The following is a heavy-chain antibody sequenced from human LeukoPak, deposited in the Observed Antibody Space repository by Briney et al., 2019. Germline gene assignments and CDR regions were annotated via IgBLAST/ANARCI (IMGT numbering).Heavy chain of an antibody. V-gene: IGHV3-74*01. CDR2: INSDGSAT. Sequence: PGGSLRLSCAASGFTFGSPWMHWVRQAPGKGLVWVSRINSDGSATANADSVKGRFTISRDNAENTLYLQMNSLRAEDTAVYYCARGTAGYHSSYFDYWGQGTLVTVSS. CDR1: GFTFGSPW. J-gene: IGHJ4*02. CDR3: ARGTAGYHSSYFDY. D-gene: IGHD3-16*02.